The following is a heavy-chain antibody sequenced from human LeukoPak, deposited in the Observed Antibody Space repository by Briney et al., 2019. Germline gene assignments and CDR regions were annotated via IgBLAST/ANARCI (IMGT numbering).Heavy chain of an antibody. CDR1: GASISSGSYY. V-gene: IGHV4-61*02. J-gene: IGHJ4*02. CDR3: ARSGCSSTSCYQADY. Sequence: SETLSLTCTVSGASISSGSYYWNWIRQLAGKGLEWIGRIYTSGNINYNPSLKSRVTISVDTSKNQFSLKLSSVTAADTAVYYCARSGCSSTSCYQADYWGQGTLVTVSS. D-gene: IGHD2-2*01. CDR2: IYTSGNI.